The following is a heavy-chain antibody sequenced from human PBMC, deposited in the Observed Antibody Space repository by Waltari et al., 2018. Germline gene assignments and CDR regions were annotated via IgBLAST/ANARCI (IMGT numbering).Heavy chain of an antibody. Sequence: QVQLVQSGAEVKKPGSSVKVSCKASGGTFSSYTISWVRQAPRQGLEWMGRIIPILGIANYAQKFQGRVTITADKYTSTAYMELSSLRSEDTAVYYCASSNYYDSSGYFSPDAFDIWGQGTMVTVSS. V-gene: IGHV1-69*02. D-gene: IGHD3-22*01. CDR2: IIPILGIA. CDR3: ASSNYYDSSGYFSPDAFDI. J-gene: IGHJ3*02. CDR1: GGTFSSYT.